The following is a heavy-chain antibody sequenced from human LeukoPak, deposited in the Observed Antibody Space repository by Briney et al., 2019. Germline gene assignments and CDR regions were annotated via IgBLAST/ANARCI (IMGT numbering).Heavy chain of an antibody. CDR2: ISGSGGST. CDR1: GFTFSSYA. D-gene: IGHD2-15*01. V-gene: IGHV3-23*01. CDR3: AKDYVPDIVVVVAATEFDP. J-gene: IGHJ5*02. Sequence: GGSLRLSCAASGFTFSSYAMSWFRQAPGKGLEWVSVISGSGGSTYYADSVKGRFTISRDNSKNTLYLQMNSLRAEDTAVYYCAKDYVPDIVVVVAATEFDPWGQGTLVTVSS.